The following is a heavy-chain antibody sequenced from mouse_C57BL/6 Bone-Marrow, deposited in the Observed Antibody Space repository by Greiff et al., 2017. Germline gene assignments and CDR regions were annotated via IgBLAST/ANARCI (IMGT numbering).Heavy chain of an antibody. V-gene: IGHV1-54*01. CDR3: ARAKYWDSWFAY. CDR1: GYAFTNYL. J-gene: IGHJ3*01. Sequence: QVHVKQYGAELVRPGTSVKVSCKASGYAFTNYLIEWVKQRPGQGLEWIGVINPGSGGTNYNEKFKGKATLTADKSSSTAYMQLSSLTSEDSAVYVCARAKYWDSWFAYWGQGTLVTVSA. D-gene: IGHD4-1*01. CDR2: INPGSGGT.